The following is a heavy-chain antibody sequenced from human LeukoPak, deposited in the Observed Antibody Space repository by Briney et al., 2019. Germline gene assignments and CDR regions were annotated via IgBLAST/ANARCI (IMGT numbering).Heavy chain of an antibody. Sequence: SVKVSCKASGGTFSSYAISWVRQAPGQGLEWMGGIIPIFGTANYAQKFQGRVTITADKSTSTAYMELSSLRSEDTAVYYCARGVNYDILTGYILDYWGQGTLVTVSS. CDR1: GGTFSSYA. CDR3: ARGVNYDILTGYILDY. D-gene: IGHD3-9*01. J-gene: IGHJ4*02. V-gene: IGHV1-69*06. CDR2: IIPIFGTA.